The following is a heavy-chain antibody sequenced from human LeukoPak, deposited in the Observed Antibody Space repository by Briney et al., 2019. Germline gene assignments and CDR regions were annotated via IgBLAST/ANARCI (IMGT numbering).Heavy chain of an antibody. CDR2: IYTSGST. Sequence: SETLSPTCTVSGGSISSYYWSWIRQPPGKGLEWIGYIYTSGSTNYIPSLKSRVTISVDTSKNQFSLKLSSVTAADTAVYYCARRGGSYSANYYYYYMDVWGKGTTVTVSS. CDR3: ARRGGSYSANYYYYYMDV. J-gene: IGHJ6*03. D-gene: IGHD1-26*01. CDR1: GGSISSYY. V-gene: IGHV4-4*09.